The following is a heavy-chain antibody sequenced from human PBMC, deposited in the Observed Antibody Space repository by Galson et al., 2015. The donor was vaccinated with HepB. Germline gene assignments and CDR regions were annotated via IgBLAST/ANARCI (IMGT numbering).Heavy chain of an antibody. Sequence: SLRLSCAASGFTFSGSAMHWVRQASGKGLEWVGRIRSKANSYATAYAASVKGRFTISRDDSKNTAYLQMNSLKTEDTAVYYCTTFTYCSGGSCHDPWGQGTLVTVSS. D-gene: IGHD2-15*01. CDR1: GFTFSGSA. V-gene: IGHV3-73*01. CDR2: IRSKANSYAT. CDR3: TTFTYCSGGSCHDP. J-gene: IGHJ5*02.